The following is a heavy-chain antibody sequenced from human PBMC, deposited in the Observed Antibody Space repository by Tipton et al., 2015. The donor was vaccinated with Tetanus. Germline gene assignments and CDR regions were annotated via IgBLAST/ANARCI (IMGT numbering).Heavy chain of an antibody. Sequence: TLSLTCTVSGGSISSGSYYWSWIRQHPGKGLEWIGYIDHSGSTYYNASLKSRVAISLDTSKIQFSLTLTSVTAADTAVYYCARAQFSGYSGYYASGSVYFYHGLDVWGQGTTVT. J-gene: IGHJ6*02. V-gene: IGHV4-31*03. D-gene: IGHD5-12*01. CDR1: GGSISSGSYY. CDR3: ARAQFSGYSGYYASGSVYFYHGLDV. CDR2: IDHSGST.